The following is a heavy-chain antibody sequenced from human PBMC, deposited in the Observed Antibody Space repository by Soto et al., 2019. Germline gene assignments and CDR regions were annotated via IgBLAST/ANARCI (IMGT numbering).Heavy chain of an antibody. Sequence: SETLSLTCTVSGGSISSYYWSWIRQPPGKGLEWIGYIYYSGSTNYNPSLKSRVTISVDTSKNQFSLKLSSVTAADTAVYYCARAQREYSGYDLDYWGQGTLVTVSS. CDR1: GGSISSYY. CDR2: IYYSGST. CDR3: ARAQREYSGYDLDY. D-gene: IGHD5-12*01. V-gene: IGHV4-59*01. J-gene: IGHJ4*02.